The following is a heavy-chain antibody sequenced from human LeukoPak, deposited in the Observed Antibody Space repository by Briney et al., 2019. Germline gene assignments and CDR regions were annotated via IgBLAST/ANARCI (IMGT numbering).Heavy chain of an antibody. D-gene: IGHD6-19*01. J-gene: IGHJ4*02. V-gene: IGHV3-23*01. Sequence: QPGGSLRLSCAASGSTFSSYAMSWVRQAPGKGLEWVSPISGSGSSTYYADSVKGRFTISRDNSKNTLYLQMNSLRAEDTAVYYCAKGAAVASPYYFDYWGQGTLVTVSS. CDR3: AKGAAVASPYYFDY. CDR1: GSTFSSYA. CDR2: ISGSGSST.